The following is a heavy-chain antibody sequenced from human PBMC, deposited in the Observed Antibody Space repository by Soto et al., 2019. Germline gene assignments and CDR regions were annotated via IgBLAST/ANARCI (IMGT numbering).Heavy chain of an antibody. J-gene: IGHJ6*02. Sequence: QVQLVQSGAEVKKPGSSVKVSCKASGGTFSSYAISWVRQAPGQGLEWMGGIIPIFGTANYAQKFQGRVTITADKSTSTADMELSSLRSEDTAVYYCASRLGYSSSWYYGMDVCGQGTTVTVSS. CDR3: ASRLGYSSSWYYGMDV. CDR2: IIPIFGTA. D-gene: IGHD6-13*01. CDR1: GGTFSSYA. V-gene: IGHV1-69*06.